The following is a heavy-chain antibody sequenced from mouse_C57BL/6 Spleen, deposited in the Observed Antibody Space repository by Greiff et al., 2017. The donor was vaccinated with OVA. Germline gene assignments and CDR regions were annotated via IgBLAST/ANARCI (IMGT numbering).Heavy chain of an antibody. D-gene: IGHD1-1*01. CDR1: GYSFTGYY. V-gene: IGHV1-31*01. CDR2: IYPYNGVS. J-gene: IGHJ2*01. Sequence: VHVKQSGPELVKPGASVKISCKASGYSFTGYYMHWVKQSHGTILDWIGYIYPYNGVSSYNQKFKGKATLTVDKSSSTAYMELRSLTSEDSAVYYCATAPVVAPFDDWGQGTTLTVSS. CDR3: ATAPVVAPFDD.